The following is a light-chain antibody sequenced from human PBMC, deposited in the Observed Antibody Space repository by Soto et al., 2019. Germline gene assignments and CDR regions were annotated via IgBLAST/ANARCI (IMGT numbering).Light chain of an antibody. J-gene: IGLJ2*01. CDR2: SNN. CDR1: SSNIGCNT. CDR3: AAWDASLKGV. V-gene: IGLV1-44*01. Sequence: QSVLTQPPSASGTPGQRVTISCSGSSSNIGCNTVNWYQQLPGTAPKLLIYSNNQRPSGVPDRFSGSKSGTSASLAISGLQSEDEADYYCAAWDASLKGVFGGGIKLTVL.